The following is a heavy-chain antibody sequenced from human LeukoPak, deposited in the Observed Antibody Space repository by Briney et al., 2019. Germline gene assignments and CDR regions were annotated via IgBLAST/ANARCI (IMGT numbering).Heavy chain of an antibody. CDR2: IYYSGST. Sequence: SETLSLTCTVSGGSISSYYWSWIRQPPGKGLEWIGYIYYSGSTNYNPSLKSRVTISVDTSKNQFSLTLSTVTAADTAVYYCARGGRRAIYFDYWGQGTLVTVSS. D-gene: IGHD1-14*01. CDR1: GGSISSYY. V-gene: IGHV4-59*01. CDR3: ARGGRRAIYFDY. J-gene: IGHJ4*02.